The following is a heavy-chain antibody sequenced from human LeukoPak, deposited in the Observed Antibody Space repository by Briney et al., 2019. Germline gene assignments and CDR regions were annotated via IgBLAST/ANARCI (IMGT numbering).Heavy chain of an antibody. V-gene: IGHV4-61*02. Sequence: SETLSLTCTVSGGSISSGSYYWSWIRQPAGKGLEWIGRIYTSGSTNYNPSLKSRVTISVDTSKNQFSLKLSSVTAADTAVYYCARTYYYDSSGRPFDYWGQGTLVTVSS. D-gene: IGHD3-22*01. CDR1: GGSISSGSYY. CDR3: ARTYYYDSSGRPFDY. J-gene: IGHJ4*02. CDR2: IYTSGST.